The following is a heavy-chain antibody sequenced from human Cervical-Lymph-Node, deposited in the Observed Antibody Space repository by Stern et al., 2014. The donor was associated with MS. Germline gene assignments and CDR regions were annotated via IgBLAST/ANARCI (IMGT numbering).Heavy chain of an antibody. Sequence: VQLQESGPGLVRPSETLSLTCSVSGDSVTSSESYWGWIRQSPGKGLQWIGNIYYTGITYYNPSLKSRVTVSLDTSQNQFSLRLTSVTAADTAVYYCARRGSGPHSRGYYQIRFDPWGQGTLVTVSS. CDR1: GDSVTSSESY. D-gene: IGHD3-22*01. J-gene: IGHJ5*02. V-gene: IGHV4-39*01. CDR2: IYYTGIT. CDR3: ARRGSGPHSRGYYQIRFDP.